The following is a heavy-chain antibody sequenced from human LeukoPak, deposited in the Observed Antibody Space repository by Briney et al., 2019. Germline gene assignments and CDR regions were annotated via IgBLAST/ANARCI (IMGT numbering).Heavy chain of an antibody. CDR1: GFTFSNYW. CDR3: ARGRYCSSSSCPQFDC. Sequence: PGGSLRLSCAVSGFTFSNYWMSWVRQAPGKGLEWVANIKQDGSEKYYVDSVKGRFTISRDNAKNSLYLQMNSLRAEDTAVYYCARGRYCSSSSCPQFDCWGQGTLVTVSS. J-gene: IGHJ4*02. CDR2: IKQDGSEK. V-gene: IGHV3-7*04. D-gene: IGHD2-2*01.